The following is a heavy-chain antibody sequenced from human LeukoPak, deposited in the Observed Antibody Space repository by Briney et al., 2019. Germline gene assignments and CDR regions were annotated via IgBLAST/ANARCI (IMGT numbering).Heavy chain of an antibody. D-gene: IGHD3-10*01. Sequence: PGRSLRLSCAASGFTSNNYAMHWVRQAPGEGLEWVALISSDESNKYYADSVKGRFTISRDNSMNTLYLQMNSLRADDTAVYYCATDYSYGSGSYYNRFDNWGQGTLVTVSS. CDR2: ISSDESNK. CDR1: GFTSNNYA. CDR3: ATDYSYGSGSYYNRFDN. V-gene: IGHV3-30*03. J-gene: IGHJ4*02.